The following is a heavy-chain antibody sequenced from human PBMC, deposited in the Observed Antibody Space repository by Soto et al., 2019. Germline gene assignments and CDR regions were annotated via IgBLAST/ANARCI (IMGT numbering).Heavy chain of an antibody. Sequence: ASVKVSCKASGYTFTSYYMHWVRQAPGQGLEWTGIINPSGGSTSYAQKFQGRVTMTRDTSTSTVYMEQSSLRSEDTAVYYCACENSSTAGSASLRSIVYWGQGNLVTVSS. CDR3: ACENSSTAGSASLRSIVY. V-gene: IGHV1-46*01. J-gene: IGHJ4*02. CDR1: GYTFTSYY. D-gene: IGHD6-13*01. CDR2: INPSGGST.